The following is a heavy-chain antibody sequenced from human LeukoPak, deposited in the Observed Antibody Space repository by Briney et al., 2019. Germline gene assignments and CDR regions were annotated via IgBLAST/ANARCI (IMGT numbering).Heavy chain of an antibody. CDR2: IFPGDSDS. CDR3: ARMRDAYPDY. V-gene: IGHV5-51*01. J-gene: IGHJ4*02. D-gene: IGHD5-24*01. Sequence: GESLKTSCKGSGYSFTSYWIGWVRQMPGKGLEWMGIIFPGDSDSRYSPSFQGQVTISADKSINTAYLQWSSLKASDTAMYLCARMRDAYPDYWGQGTLLTVSS. CDR1: GYSFTSYW.